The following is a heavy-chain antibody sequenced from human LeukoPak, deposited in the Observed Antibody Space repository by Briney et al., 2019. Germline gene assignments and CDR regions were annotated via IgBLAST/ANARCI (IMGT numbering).Heavy chain of an antibody. J-gene: IGHJ4*02. CDR1: GFTFSSYG. CDR3: ARDGQGYGDYFWYFDY. V-gene: IGHV3-33*01. CDR2: IWYDGSKK. D-gene: IGHD4-17*01. Sequence: GGSLRLSCAASGFTFSSYGMHWVRQAPGKGLEWVAVIWYDGSKKYYGDSVKGRFTISRDNSKNTLYLQMNSLRAEDTAVYYCARDGQGYGDYFWYFDYRGQGTLVTVSS.